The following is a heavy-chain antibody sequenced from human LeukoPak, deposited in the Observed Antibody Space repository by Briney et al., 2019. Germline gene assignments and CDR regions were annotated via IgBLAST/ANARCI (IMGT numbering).Heavy chain of an antibody. CDR1: GGSISSSSYY. Sequence: PSETLSLTCTVSGGSISSSSYYWGWIRQPPGKGLEWIGSIYYSGSTYYNPSLKSRVTISVDTSKNQFSLKLSSVTAADTAVHYCASRGELRYFDWLFNGDAFDIWGQGTVVTVSS. D-gene: IGHD3-9*01. CDR3: ASRGELRYFDWLFNGDAFDI. J-gene: IGHJ3*02. CDR2: IYYSGST. V-gene: IGHV4-39*01.